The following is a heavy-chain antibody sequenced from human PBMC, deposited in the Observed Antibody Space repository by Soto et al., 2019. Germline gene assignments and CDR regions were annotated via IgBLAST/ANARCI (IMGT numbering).Heavy chain of an antibody. J-gene: IGHJ4*02. CDR1: GYSFTSYW. Sequence: PGESLKISCKGSGYSFTSYWIGWVRQMPGKGLEWMGIIYPGDSDTRYSPSFRGHVTFSVDRSITTVYLQWNSLKASDSAMYFCTRRASSSFYHFDFWGQGALVTVSS. V-gene: IGHV5-51*01. D-gene: IGHD2-2*01. CDR3: TRRASSSFYHFDF. CDR2: IYPGDSDT.